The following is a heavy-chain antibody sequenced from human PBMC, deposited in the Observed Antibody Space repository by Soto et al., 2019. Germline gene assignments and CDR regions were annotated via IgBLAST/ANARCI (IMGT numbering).Heavy chain of an antibody. CDR1: GFTFSSYS. Sequence: GGSLRLSCAASGFTFSSYSMNWVRQAPGKGLEWVSSISSSSSYIYYADSVKGRFTISRDNAKNSLYLQMNSLRAEDTAVYYCARQTGTMGLSYYYYGMDVWGQGTTVTAP. D-gene: IGHD1-7*01. J-gene: IGHJ6*02. CDR2: ISSSSSYI. V-gene: IGHV3-21*01. CDR3: ARQTGTMGLSYYYYGMDV.